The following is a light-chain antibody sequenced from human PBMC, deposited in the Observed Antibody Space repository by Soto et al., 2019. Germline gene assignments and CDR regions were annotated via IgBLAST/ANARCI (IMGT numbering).Light chain of an antibody. CDR2: AAS. J-gene: IGKJ2*01. CDR3: QQYNRHST. Sequence: DILMTQSPSTLSASVGDRVIITCRASQRVGTWLAWYQQKPGKAPKVLIYAASSLESGVPSRFSGTGSGTQFTLTISSLQPDDSATYYCQQYNRHSTFGQGTKLEIK. CDR1: QRVGTW. V-gene: IGKV1-5*03.